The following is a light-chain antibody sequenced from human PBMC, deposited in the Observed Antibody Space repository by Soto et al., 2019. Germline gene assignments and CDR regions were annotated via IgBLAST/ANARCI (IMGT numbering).Light chain of an antibody. Sequence: LTQPPSASGSPGQSVTISCTGTSSDVGGYQYVSWYQQHPGKAPKLMIYEVSKRPSGVPDRFSGSKSGNTASLTVSGLQAEDEADYYCSSYADNNNFVFGTGTKVTVL. V-gene: IGLV2-8*01. CDR1: SSDVGGYQY. J-gene: IGLJ1*01. CDR3: SSYADNNNFV. CDR2: EVS.